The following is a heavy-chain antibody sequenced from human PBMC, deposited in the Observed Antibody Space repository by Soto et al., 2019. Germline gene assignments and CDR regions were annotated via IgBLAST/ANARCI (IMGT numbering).Heavy chain of an antibody. CDR1: GFRFSRAW. CDR3: TTDPLPFSTTMTTTGGAY. CDR2: TRSISDGGAT. V-gene: IGHV3-15*01. D-gene: IGHD1-1*01. J-gene: IGHJ4*02. Sequence: EVQLVESGGGLVKPGESLRLSCAASGFRFSRAWMTWVRQAPGKGLEWVGRTRSISDGGATDYATPVEGRFTISRDDSQNKLFLQLNALNPEVTGVHSCTTDPLPFSTTMTTTGGAYWGKGTLVTVSS.